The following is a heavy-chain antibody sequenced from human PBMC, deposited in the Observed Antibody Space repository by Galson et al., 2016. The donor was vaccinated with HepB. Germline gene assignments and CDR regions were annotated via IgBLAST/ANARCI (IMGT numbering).Heavy chain of an antibody. D-gene: IGHD1-7*01. CDR2: ISRSSGTI. CDR3: ARDGTWNWVFDC. CDR1: GFSFSTYN. J-gene: IGHJ4*01. Sequence: SLRLSCAASGFSFSTYNMNWVRQAPGKGLEWVSYISRSSGTIHYADSVKGRFTISRDNAKSSLYLQMDSLRAEDTAVYYCARDGTWNWVFDCWGQGTLVTVSS. V-gene: IGHV3-48*01.